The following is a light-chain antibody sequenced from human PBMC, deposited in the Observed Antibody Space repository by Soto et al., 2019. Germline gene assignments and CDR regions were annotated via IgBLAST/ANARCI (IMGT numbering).Light chain of an antibody. J-gene: IGKJ2*01. CDR3: QQGHNWPLT. V-gene: IGKV3-15*01. Sequence: EIVMTQSPATLSVSHGERATLSCRASQSISSELAWYQQKPGQPPRLLIYGASTRATGVPARFTGSGSGSDFTLTISGLQSEDFAVYYCQQGHNWPLTFGQGTRLEI. CDR1: QSISSE. CDR2: GAS.